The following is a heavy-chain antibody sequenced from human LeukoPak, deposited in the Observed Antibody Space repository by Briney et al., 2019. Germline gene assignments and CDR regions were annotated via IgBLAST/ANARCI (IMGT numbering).Heavy chain of an antibody. CDR3: ARVTGSSWSYWYFDL. CDR1: GDSMRINN. D-gene: IGHD6-13*01. CDR2: VYARGNT. J-gene: IGHJ2*01. Sequence: ASETLSLTCSVSGDSMRINNWHWFRQPAGKGLEWIGRVYARGNTNYNPSLISRVTMSIDTPKKEFSVKLTSVTAADTAVYFCARVTGSSWSYWYFDLWGRGTLVTVSS. V-gene: IGHV4-4*07.